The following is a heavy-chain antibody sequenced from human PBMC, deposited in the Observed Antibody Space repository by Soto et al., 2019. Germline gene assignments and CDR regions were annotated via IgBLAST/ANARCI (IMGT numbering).Heavy chain of an antibody. CDR3: VRVLDGYGRFDY. CDR2: IKLDGREK. V-gene: IGHV3-7*01. D-gene: IGHD1-1*01. J-gene: IGHJ4*02. CDR1: GFIFRRYW. Sequence: PGGSLRLSCSASGFIFRRYWMAWVRQAPGKGLEWVATIKLDGREKNYLDSVEGRFTISRDDVDNSMSLQMSRLRGEDTAVYFCVRVLDGYGRFDYWVLGTPVTVSS.